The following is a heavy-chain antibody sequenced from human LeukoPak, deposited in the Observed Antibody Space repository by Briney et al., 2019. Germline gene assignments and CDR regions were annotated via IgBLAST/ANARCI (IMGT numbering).Heavy chain of an antibody. CDR1: GGSVSSSNYY. CDR3: ARAKGYDSSGYYYWREHWFDP. J-gene: IGHJ5*02. D-gene: IGHD3-22*01. Sequence: PSETLSLTCTVSGGSVSSSNYYWTWIRQPPGKGLEWIGYVYYTGSTNYNPSLKSRVTISIDTSKTQFSLRLSSVTAADTAVYYCARAKGYDSSGYYYWREHWFDPWGQGTLVTVSS. CDR2: VYYTGST. V-gene: IGHV4-61*01.